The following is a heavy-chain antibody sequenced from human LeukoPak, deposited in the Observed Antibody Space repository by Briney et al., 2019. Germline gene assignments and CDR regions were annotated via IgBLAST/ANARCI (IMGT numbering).Heavy chain of an antibody. CDR3: ARETGGYDSLGYFDY. V-gene: IGHV4-31*03. CDR1: GGSISSGGYY. Sequence: SETLSLTCTVSGGSISSGGYYCSWIRQHPGKGLEWIGYIYYSGSTYYNPSLKSRVTISVDTSKNQFSLKLSSVTAADTAVYYCARETGGYDSLGYFDYWGQGTLVTVSS. J-gene: IGHJ4*02. D-gene: IGHD5-12*01. CDR2: IYYSGST.